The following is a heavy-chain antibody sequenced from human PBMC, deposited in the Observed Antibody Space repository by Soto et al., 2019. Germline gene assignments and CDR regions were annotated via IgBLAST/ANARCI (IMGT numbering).Heavy chain of an antibody. CDR1: GGSISSSSYY. CDR2: IYYSGST. J-gene: IGHJ6*02. D-gene: IGHD3-3*01. V-gene: IGHV4-39*01. CDR3: ARHVGYDFWSELYYYYGMDV. Sequence: SETLSLTCTVSGGSISSSSYYWGWIRQPPGKGLEWIGSIYYSGSTYYNPSLKSRVTISVDTSKNQFSLKLSSVTAADTAVYYCARHVGYDFWSELYYYYGMDVWGQGTTVTVSS.